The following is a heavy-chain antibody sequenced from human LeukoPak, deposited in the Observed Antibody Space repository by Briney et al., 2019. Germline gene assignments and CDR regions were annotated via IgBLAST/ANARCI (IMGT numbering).Heavy chain of an antibody. J-gene: IGHJ4*02. D-gene: IGHD3-22*01. Sequence: ASVKVSCKAFGYTFTNYGISWVRQAPGQGLEWMGWMSAYNGNTQYAQKSQGRVTMTTDTSTSTAYMELRRLRSDDTAVYYCARDLSPSRYYYDSTGYFDYWGQGSLVTVSS. CDR3: ARDLSPSRYYYDSTGYFDY. V-gene: IGHV1-18*01. CDR2: MSAYNGNT. CDR1: GYTFTNYG.